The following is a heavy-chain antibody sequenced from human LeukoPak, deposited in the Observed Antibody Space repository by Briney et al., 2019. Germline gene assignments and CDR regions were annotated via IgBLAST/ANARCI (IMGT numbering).Heavy chain of an antibody. CDR2: INPDSGGT. Sequence: GASVKVSCKASGYTFTGYYMHWVRQAPGQGLEWMGWINPDSGGTNYAQKFQGRVTMTRDTSISTAYMELSRLRSDDTAVYYCARPSSSWYNYMAVWGKGPTFTVSS. CDR3: ARPSSSWYNYMAV. CDR1: GYTFTGYY. V-gene: IGHV1-2*02. D-gene: IGHD6-13*01. J-gene: IGHJ6*03.